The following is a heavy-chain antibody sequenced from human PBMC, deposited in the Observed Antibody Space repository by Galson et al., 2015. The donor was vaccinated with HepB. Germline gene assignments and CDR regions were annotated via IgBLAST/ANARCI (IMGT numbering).Heavy chain of an antibody. Sequence: QSGAEVTKPGESLKISCQGSGYSFTSYWIGWVRQMPGKGLEWMGIIYPGDSDTRYSPSFQGQVTISADKSISPAYLQWSSLKAPDTAMYYCARLPDILTGYPNFDYWGQGTLVTVSS. CDR2: IYPGDSDT. CDR3: ARLPDILTGYPNFDY. V-gene: IGHV5-51*01. D-gene: IGHD3-9*01. J-gene: IGHJ4*02. CDR1: GYSFTSYW.